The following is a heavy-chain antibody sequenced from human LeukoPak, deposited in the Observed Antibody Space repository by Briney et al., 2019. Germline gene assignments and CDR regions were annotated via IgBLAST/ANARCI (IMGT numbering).Heavy chain of an antibody. CDR1: GYTFTSYA. CDR3: ARDPRRTTGGWFDP. D-gene: IGHD4-11*01. Sequence: ASVKVSCKASGYTFTSYAMHWVRQAPGQRLEWMGWINAGNGNTKYSQKFQGRVTITRDTSASTAYMELSSLRSEDTAVYYCARDPRRTTGGWFDPWGQGTLVTVSS. J-gene: IGHJ5*02. CDR2: INAGNGNT. V-gene: IGHV1-3*01.